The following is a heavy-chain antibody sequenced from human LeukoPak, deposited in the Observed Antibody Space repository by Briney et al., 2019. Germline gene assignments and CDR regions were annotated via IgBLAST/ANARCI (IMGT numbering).Heavy chain of an antibody. CDR1: GFTFSSYA. V-gene: IGHV3-23*01. J-gene: IGHJ5*02. D-gene: IGHD5-24*01. Sequence: GGSLRLSCAASGFTFSSYAMSWVRQAPGKGLEWVSAISGSGGSTYYADSVKGPFTISRDNSKNTLYLQMNSLRAEDTAVYYCAKPSHRDGYKWRAFDPWGQGTLVTVSS. CDR2: ISGSGGST. CDR3: AKPSHRDGYKWRAFDP.